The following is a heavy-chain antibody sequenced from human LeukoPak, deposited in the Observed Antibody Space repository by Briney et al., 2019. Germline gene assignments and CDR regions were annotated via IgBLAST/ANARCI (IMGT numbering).Heavy chain of an antibody. D-gene: IGHD2-2*02. J-gene: IGHJ5*02. Sequence: EASVKVSCKASGGTFSSYAISWVRQAPGQGLEWMGRIIPILGIANYAQKFQGRVTITRNTSISTAYMELSSLRSEDTAVYYCARCSSTSCYTKYWFDPWGQGTLVTVSS. CDR1: GGTFSSYA. V-gene: IGHV1-69*04. CDR3: ARCSSTSCYTKYWFDP. CDR2: IIPILGIA.